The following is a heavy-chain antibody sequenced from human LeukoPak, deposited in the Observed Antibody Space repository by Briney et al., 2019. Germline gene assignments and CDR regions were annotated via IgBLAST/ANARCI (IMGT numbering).Heavy chain of an antibody. CDR2: IGGSGGST. J-gene: IGHJ4*02. CDR3: AKDGVVTITFEY. D-gene: IGHD3-16*01. CDR1: GFTFSSYA. Sequence: GGSLRPSCTASGFTFSSYAMSWVRQAPGKGLEWVSVIGGSGGSTFYGDSVKGRFTISRDNSKNTLYLQMNSLRAEDTAVYYCAKDGVVTITFEYWGQGTLVTVSS. V-gene: IGHV3-23*01.